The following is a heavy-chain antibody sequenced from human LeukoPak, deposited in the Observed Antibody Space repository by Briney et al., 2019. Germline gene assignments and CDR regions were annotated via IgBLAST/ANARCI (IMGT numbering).Heavy chain of an antibody. CDR2: IYPGDSDT. D-gene: IGHD2-15*01. CDR1: GYSFTSYW. CDR3: ARLDCSGGSCYPDYYYYYYMDV. V-gene: IGHV5-51*01. J-gene: IGHJ6*03. Sequence: GESLKISCKGSGYSFTSYWIGWVRQMPGKGLEWMGIIYPGDSDTRYSPSFQGQVTISADKSISTAYLQWSSLKASDIAMYYCARLDCSGGSCYPDYYYYYYMDVWGKGTTVTVSS.